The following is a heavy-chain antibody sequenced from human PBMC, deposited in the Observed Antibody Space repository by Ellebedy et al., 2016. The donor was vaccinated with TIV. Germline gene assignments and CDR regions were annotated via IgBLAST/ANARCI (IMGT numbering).Heavy chain of an antibody. V-gene: IGHV3-74*01. CDR2: ISPDGSTT. J-gene: IGHJ4*02. CDR1: GFTFSSYW. CDR3: TRVVDY. Sequence: GGSLRLSCAASGFTFSSYWMYWVRQAPGKGLVWVSRISPDGSTTTYADSVKGRFTISRDNAKNTLFLQMNSLRAEDTAVYYCTRVVDYWGQGTLVTVSS. D-gene: IGHD2-15*01.